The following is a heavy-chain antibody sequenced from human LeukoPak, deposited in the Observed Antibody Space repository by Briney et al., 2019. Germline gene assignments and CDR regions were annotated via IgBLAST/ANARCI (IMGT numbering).Heavy chain of an antibody. CDR1: GGSISSYY. Sequence: PSETLSPTCTVPGGSISSYYWSWIRQPAGKGLEWIGRIYTSGSTNYNPSLKSRVTMSVDTSKNQFSLKLSSVTAADTAVYYCARGGLVVVVAATQDLDYYGMDVWGQGTTVTVSS. V-gene: IGHV4-4*07. J-gene: IGHJ6*02. CDR2: IYTSGST. CDR3: ARGGLVVVVAATQDLDYYGMDV. D-gene: IGHD2-15*01.